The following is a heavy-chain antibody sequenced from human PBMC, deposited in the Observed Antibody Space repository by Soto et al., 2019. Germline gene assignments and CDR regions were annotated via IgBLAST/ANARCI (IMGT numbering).Heavy chain of an antibody. CDR1: GGTFSSYA. CDR2: IIPIFGTA. D-gene: IGHD6-13*01. J-gene: IGHJ6*02. Sequence: SVKVSCKASGGTFSSYAISWVRQAPGQGLEWMGGIIPIFGTANYAQKFQGRVTITADESTSTAYMELSSLRSEDTAVYYCARGGIAAAGSSSTQSLRRYYYGMDVWGQGTTVTVSS. V-gene: IGHV1-69*13. CDR3: ARGGIAAAGSSSTQSLRRYYYGMDV.